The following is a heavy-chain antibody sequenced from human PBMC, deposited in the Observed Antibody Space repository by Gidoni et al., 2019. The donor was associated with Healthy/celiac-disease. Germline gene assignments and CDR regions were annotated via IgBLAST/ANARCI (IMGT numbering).Heavy chain of an antibody. CDR3: ASNYGDYDY. V-gene: IGHV1-69*17. J-gene: IGHJ4*02. D-gene: IGHD4-17*01. Sequence: QVQLVQSGAEATKPGSSVKVSCKASGGAFSSYAISWVREAPGQWLEWMGGIIPIFGIANYAQKFQGRVTITADKSTSTAYMELSSLRAEDTAVYYCASNYGDYDYWGQGTLVTVSS. CDR1: GGAFSSYA. CDR2: IIPIFGIA.